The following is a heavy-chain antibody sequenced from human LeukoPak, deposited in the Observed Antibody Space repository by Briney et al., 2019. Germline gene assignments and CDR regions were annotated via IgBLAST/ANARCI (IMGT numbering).Heavy chain of an antibody. V-gene: IGHV1-69*01. D-gene: IGHD6-19*01. J-gene: IGHJ6*03. Sequence: SVKVSCKASGGTFSSYAISWVRQAPGQGLEWMGGIIPIFGTANYAQKFQGRVTITADESTSTAYMELSSLRSEDTAVYYCARGGSGWYGDYYYMDVWGKGTTVTVSS. CDR3: ARGGSGWYGDYYYMDV. CDR1: GGTFSSYA. CDR2: IIPIFGTA.